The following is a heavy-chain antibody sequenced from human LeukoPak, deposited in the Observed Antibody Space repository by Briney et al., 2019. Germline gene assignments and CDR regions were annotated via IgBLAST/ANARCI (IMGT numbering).Heavy chain of an antibody. Sequence: PSETLSLTCTVSGGSISSYYWSWIRQPAGKGLEWIGRIYTSGSTNYNPSLKSRVTMSVDTSKNQFSLKLSSVTAADTAVYYCARDGDIVVVPAAIGAFDIWGQGTMVTVSS. V-gene: IGHV4-4*07. CDR2: IYTSGST. CDR3: ARDGDIVVVPAAIGAFDI. J-gene: IGHJ3*02. D-gene: IGHD2-2*01. CDR1: GGSISSYY.